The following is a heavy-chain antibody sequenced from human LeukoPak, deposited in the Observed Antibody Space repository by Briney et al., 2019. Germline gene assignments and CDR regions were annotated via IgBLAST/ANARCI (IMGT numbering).Heavy chain of an antibody. CDR2: INPNSGGT. J-gene: IGHJ4*02. Sequence: ASVKVSCKASGYTFTGYYMHWVRQAPGQGLEWMGWINPNSGGTNYAQKFQGRVTMTRDTSISTAYMELSRLRSDDTAVYYCASGLPGYSSSWYEFDFDYWGQGTLVTVSS. D-gene: IGHD6-13*01. CDR3: ASGLPGYSSSWYEFDFDY. CDR1: GYTFTGYY. V-gene: IGHV1-2*02.